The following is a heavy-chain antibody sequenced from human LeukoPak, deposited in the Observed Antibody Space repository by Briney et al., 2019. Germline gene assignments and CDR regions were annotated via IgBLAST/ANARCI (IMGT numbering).Heavy chain of an antibody. CDR2: VSGSGGGT. CDR3: AKGKSRGMDV. CDR1: GFTFSNYA. J-gene: IGHJ6*02. Sequence: GGSLRLSCAASGFTFSNYAMSWVRQSPGKGLEWVSAVSGSGGGTGYADSVKGRFTISRDNSQNTLYLQMNSLRAEDTAVYYCAKGKSRGMDVWGQGTTVTVSS. V-gene: IGHV3-23*01.